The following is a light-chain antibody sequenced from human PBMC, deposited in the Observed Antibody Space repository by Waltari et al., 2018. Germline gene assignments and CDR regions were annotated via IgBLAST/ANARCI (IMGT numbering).Light chain of an antibody. J-gene: IGKJ4*01. Sequence: VLTQSPDTLSLSPGERATLSCRARQMFSTPFFPGYQQKPGQAPRLLLFATPPRATGIPDRFSGSGSGTDFTLTISRLEPEDFAVYYCQQYGTLPATFGGGTKVEIK. CDR2: ATP. V-gene: IGKV3-20*01. CDR1: QMFSTPF. CDR3: QQYGTLPAT.